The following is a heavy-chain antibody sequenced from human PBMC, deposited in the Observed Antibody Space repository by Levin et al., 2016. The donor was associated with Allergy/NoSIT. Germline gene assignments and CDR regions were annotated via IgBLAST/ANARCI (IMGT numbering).Heavy chain of an antibody. CDR1: GYTFIGYY. V-gene: IGHV1-2*02. J-gene: IGHJ4*02. CDR2: INPDSGGT. CDR3: ARAEASSLYYFDY. D-gene: IGHD3-10*01. Sequence: ASVKVSCKASGYTFIGYYVHWVRQAPAQGPEWMGWINPDSGGTNFAQKYQDRVTLTRDTSINTAYMEVNRLTSDDTAVYFCARAEASSLYYFDYWGQGTLVTVSS.